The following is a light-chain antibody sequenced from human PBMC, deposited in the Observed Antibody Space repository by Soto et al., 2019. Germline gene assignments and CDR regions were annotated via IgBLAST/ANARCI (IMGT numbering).Light chain of an antibody. J-gene: IGKJ4*01. Sequence: EIVLTQSPGTLSLSPGERATLSCRASQSVSSSYLAWYQQKPGQAPRLLIYGASSRATGIPDRFSDSGSGTDFTLTISRLEPEDFAVYYCQQYGRSPSTFGGGTKVDIK. V-gene: IGKV3-20*01. CDR1: QSVSSSY. CDR2: GAS. CDR3: QQYGRSPST.